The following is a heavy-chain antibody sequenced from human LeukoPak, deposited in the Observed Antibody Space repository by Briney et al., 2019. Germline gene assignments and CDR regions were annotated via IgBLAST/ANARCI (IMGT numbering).Heavy chain of an antibody. Sequence: GGSLRLSCAASGFTVSSNSMSWVRQAPGKGLEWVSVIYSGGSTFYADSVKGRFSLSRDNSKNTVHLQMNSLRAEDTAVYYCARAYTSSSGRYYFDSWGQGTLVTVSS. CDR1: GFTVSSNS. D-gene: IGHD6-6*01. CDR3: ARAYTSSSGRYYFDS. J-gene: IGHJ4*02. CDR2: IYSGGST. V-gene: IGHV3-53*01.